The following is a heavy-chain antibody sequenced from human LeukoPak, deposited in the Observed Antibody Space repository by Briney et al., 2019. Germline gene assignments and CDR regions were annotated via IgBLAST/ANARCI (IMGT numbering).Heavy chain of an antibody. CDR1: GITFSSFG. D-gene: IGHD4-11*01. V-gene: IGHV3-33*01. CDR2: IWFDGSNE. J-gene: IGHJ5*02. Sequence: GGSLRLPCVASGITFSSFGMHWVRQAPGKGLEWVAFIWFDGSNEYYTDSVKGRFTISRDNSKKTLYLQMNSLRAEDTAVYYCARDSPVTAGPFDPWGQGTLVTVSS. CDR3: ARDSPVTAGPFDP.